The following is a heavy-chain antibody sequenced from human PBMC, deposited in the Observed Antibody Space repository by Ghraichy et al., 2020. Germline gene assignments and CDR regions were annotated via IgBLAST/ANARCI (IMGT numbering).Heavy chain of an antibody. CDR2: MYYSGTT. V-gene: IGHV4-59*12. CDR3: AGGSGKTPGN. Sequence: SETLSLTCTVSGGSISRYYWSWIRQPPGRGLEWIGYMYYSGTTNYNPSLKSRVTISVDTSKNQFSLKLSSVTAADTAVYYCAGGSGKTPGNWGQGTRVTVAS. CDR1: GGSISRYY. J-gene: IGHJ4*02. D-gene: IGHD3-10*01.